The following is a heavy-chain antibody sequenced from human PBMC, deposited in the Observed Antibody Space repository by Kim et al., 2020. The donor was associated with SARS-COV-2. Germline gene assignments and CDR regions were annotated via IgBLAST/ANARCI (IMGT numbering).Heavy chain of an antibody. CDR3: ASIVGAVSGFSY. CDR2: IIPILGIA. D-gene: IGHD1-26*01. J-gene: IGHJ4*02. CDR1: GGTFSSYA. V-gene: IGHV1-69*04. Sequence: AVKVSCKASGGTFSSYAISGVRQAPGQGLEWMGRIIPILGIANYAQKFQGRVTITADKSTRTAYMELSSLRSEDTAVYYCASIVGAVSGFSYWGQGTLV.